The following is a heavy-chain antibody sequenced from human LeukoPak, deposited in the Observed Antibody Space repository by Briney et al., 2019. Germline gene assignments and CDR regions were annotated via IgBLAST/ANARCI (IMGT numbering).Heavy chain of an antibody. CDR1: AFTFSAYG. D-gene: IGHD6-19*01. Sequence: PGGSLRLSCAASAFTFSAYGMHWVRQAPGKGLEWVALISYDGSQEYYADSVKGRFTISRDNSKNTLYLQMNSLRPEDTAVYYCARGARGSGWRVFDIWGQGTMVTVSS. J-gene: IGHJ3*02. CDR3: ARGARGSGWRVFDI. CDR2: ISYDGSQE. V-gene: IGHV3-30*19.